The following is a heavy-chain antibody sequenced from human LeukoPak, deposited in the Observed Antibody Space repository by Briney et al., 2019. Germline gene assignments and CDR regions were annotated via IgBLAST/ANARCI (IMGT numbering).Heavy chain of an antibody. Sequence: GGSLRLSCAASGFTFSTYAMSWVRQAPGKGLEWVSAIRGSGGSTYYADSVKGRFTITRDNSKNTLYLQMSSLRAEDTAVYYCAKDTMVRGLFDYWGQGSLVIVSS. D-gene: IGHD3-10*01. V-gene: IGHV3-23*01. CDR3: AKDTMVRGLFDY. CDR1: GFTFSTYA. J-gene: IGHJ4*02. CDR2: IRGSGGST.